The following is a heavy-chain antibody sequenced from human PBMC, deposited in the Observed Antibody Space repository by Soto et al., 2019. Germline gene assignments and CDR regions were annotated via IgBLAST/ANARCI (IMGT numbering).Heavy chain of an antibody. CDR1: GFSLSTGGVG. Sequence: QITLKESGPTLVKPTQTLTLTCNFSGFSLSTGGVGVASVRQPPGKALEWLTLINWNGETRASPSLENRLTVTKDASKNQVALTMTNLDPVDTATYYCAQLPPFADYNLDYWGPGIRVTVAS. CDR3: AQLPPFADYNLDY. CDR2: INWNGET. J-gene: IGHJ4*02. V-gene: IGHV2-5*01. D-gene: IGHD1-20*01.